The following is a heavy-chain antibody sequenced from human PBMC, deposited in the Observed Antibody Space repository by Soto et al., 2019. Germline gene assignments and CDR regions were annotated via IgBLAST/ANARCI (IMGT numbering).Heavy chain of an antibody. CDR3: ARDAYCGGDCYSRSYDAFDI. D-gene: IGHD2-21*02. CDR2: IIPIFGTA. V-gene: IGHV1-69*01. J-gene: IGHJ3*02. Sequence: QVQLVQSGAEVKKPGSSVTVSCKASGGTFSSYAISWLRQAPGQGLEWVGGIIPIFGTANYAKKFQGRVTITADESTSTAYMELSSLRSEDTAVYYCARDAYCGGDCYSRSYDAFDIWGQGKMVTVSS. CDR1: GGTFSSYA.